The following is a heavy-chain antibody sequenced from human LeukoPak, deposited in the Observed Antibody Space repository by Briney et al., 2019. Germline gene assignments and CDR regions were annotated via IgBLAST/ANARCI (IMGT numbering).Heavy chain of an antibody. V-gene: IGHV3-74*01. CDR3: ARSIVGATTWFDY. J-gene: IGHJ4*02. CDR1: GFAFSSYW. Sequence: GGSLRLSCTASGFAFSSYWMHWVRLTPGEGLVRVSRINSDGGTTNYADSVKGRFTISRDNAKNTLYLQISSLRAEDTAVYFCARSIVGATTWFDYWGQGTLVAVSS. CDR2: INSDGGTT. D-gene: IGHD1-26*01.